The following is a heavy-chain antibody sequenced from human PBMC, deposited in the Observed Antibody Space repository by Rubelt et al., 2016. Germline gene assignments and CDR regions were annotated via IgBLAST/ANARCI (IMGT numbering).Heavy chain of an antibody. V-gene: IGHV4-34*01. CDR1: GYY. CDR3: ASGSSEWLMDAFDI. CDR2: INHSGST. J-gene: IGHJ3*02. Sequence: GYYWSWIRQPPGKGLEWIGAINHSGSTNYNPSLMSRVTISVDTSKNQFSLKLSSVTAADTAVYYCASGSSEWLMDAFDIWGQGTMVTVSS. D-gene: IGHD6-19*01.